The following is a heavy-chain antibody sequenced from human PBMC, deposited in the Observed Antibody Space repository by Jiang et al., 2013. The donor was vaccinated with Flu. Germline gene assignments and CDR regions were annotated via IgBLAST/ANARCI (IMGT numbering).Heavy chain of an antibody. Sequence: VQLLESGGGVVQPGGSLRLSCAASGFTFSSYGMHWVRQAPGKGLEWVAFIRYDGSNKYYADSVKGRFTISRDNSKNTLYLQMNSLRAEDTAVYYCAKDAYSSLYYFDYWGQGTLVTVSS. CDR2: IRYDGSNK. J-gene: IGHJ4*02. CDR1: GFTFSSYG. D-gene: IGHD6-6*01. CDR3: AKDAYSSLYYFDY. V-gene: IGHV3-30*02.